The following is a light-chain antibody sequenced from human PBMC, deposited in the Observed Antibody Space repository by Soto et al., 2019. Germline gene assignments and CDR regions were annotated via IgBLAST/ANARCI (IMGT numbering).Light chain of an antibody. CDR1: QSVSSN. CDR2: GAS. V-gene: IGKV3-20*01. CDR3: QQYGSSPIT. J-gene: IGKJ5*01. Sequence: EIVITQSPATLSVSPGERATLSCRASQSVSSNLAWYQQKPGQAPRLLIYGASIRATGIPDRISGSGSGTDFTLTISRLEPEDFAVYYCQQYGSSPITFGQGTRLEI.